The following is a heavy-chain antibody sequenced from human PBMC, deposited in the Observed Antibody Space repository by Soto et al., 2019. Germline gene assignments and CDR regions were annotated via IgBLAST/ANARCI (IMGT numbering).Heavy chain of an antibody. CDR1: GFTFSAYY. J-gene: IGHJ4*02. V-gene: IGHV3-11*01. Sequence: QVQLVESGGGMVNPGGSLRLSCAASGFTFSAYYVGWIRQAPGKGLEWVSYISGSGGTMYYADSVKGRFTISRDNTKNSLYLQINSLRAEDTAVYYCARDLYYDGSGYYSGGIDYWGQGTLVTVSS. CDR2: ISGSGGTM. D-gene: IGHD3-22*01. CDR3: ARDLYYDGSGYYSGGIDY.